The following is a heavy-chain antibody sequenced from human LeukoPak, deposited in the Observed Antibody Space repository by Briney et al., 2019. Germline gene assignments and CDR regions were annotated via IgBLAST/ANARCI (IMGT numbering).Heavy chain of an antibody. Sequence: GASVKVSCTASGYTFSSYGISWVRRSPGHGLGWMGWISAYNGNTDYAQTLQGRVTMTTDTSTSTAYMELRSLRSDDTGVYYCARVLRYFDWFPSFDYYYGMDVWGKGTTVTVPS. J-gene: IGHJ6*04. CDR1: GYTFSSYG. CDR3: ARVLRYFDWFPSFDYYYGMDV. CDR2: ISAYNGNT. V-gene: IGHV1-18*04. D-gene: IGHD3-9*01.